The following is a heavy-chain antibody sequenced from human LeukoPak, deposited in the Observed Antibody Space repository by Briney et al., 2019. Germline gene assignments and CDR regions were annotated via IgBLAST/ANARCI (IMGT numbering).Heavy chain of an antibody. CDR2: ISAYNGNT. V-gene: IGHV1-18*01. Sequence: GASVKVSCKASGYTFTSYGISWVRQAPGQGLEWMGWISAYNGNTNYAQKLQGRVTMTTDTSTSTAYMELRSLRSDDTAVYYCARDPESLGYSSAWFDYWGQGTLVTVSS. CDR1: GYTFTSYG. J-gene: IGHJ4*02. CDR3: ARDPESLGYSSAWFDY. D-gene: IGHD6-19*01.